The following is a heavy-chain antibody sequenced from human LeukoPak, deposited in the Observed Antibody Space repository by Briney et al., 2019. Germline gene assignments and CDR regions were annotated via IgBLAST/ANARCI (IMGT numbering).Heavy chain of an antibody. Sequence: GGSLRPSCAASGFTFSSYAMSWVRQAPGKGPEWVSLISGSGDSTYYADSVKGRFTISRDNSKNTLYLQMNSLRAEDTAVYYCLPFTRSSFAFRFDNWGQGTLVTVSS. CDR3: LPFTRSSFAFRFDN. CDR1: GFTFSSYA. V-gene: IGHV3-23*01. CDR2: ISGSGDST. J-gene: IGHJ4*02. D-gene: IGHD2-2*01.